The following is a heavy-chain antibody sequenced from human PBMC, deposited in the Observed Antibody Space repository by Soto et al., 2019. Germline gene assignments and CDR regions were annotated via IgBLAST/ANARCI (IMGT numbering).Heavy chain of an antibody. CDR1: GYTFTSYA. V-gene: IGHV1-3*01. CDR2: INAGNGNT. Sequence: ASVKVSCEASGYTFTSYAMHWVRQAPGQRLEWMGWINAGNGNTYYADSVRGRFTISRDNSENTLFLQMSSLRADDTAVYYCVKSSRRDITASRGMDVWGQGTTVTVSS. J-gene: IGHJ6*02. CDR3: VKSSRRDITASRGMDV. D-gene: IGHD3-3*01.